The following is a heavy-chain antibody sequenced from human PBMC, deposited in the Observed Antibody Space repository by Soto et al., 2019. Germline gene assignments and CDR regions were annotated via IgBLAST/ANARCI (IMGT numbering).Heavy chain of an antibody. CDR3: AKGILSDYYGSGTYDY. CDR2: ITGSGGKT. Sequence: EVQLLESGGGLIQPGGSLRLSCAASGFTFSDYAMTWVRQAPGKGLEWVSVITGSGGKTFYADSVKGRFSISRDNSKKTVYLEINSLRAEDTAVYYCAKGILSDYYGSGTYDYWGQGTLVTVSS. V-gene: IGHV3-23*01. D-gene: IGHD3-10*01. CDR1: GFTFSDYA. J-gene: IGHJ4*02.